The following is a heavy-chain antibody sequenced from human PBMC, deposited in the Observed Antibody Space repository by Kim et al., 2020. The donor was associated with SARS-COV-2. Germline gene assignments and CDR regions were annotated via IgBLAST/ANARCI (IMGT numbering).Heavy chain of an antibody. CDR2: ISASGDGA. CDR3: AKQTTTSCYSPGDF. D-gene: IGHD2-2*02. Sequence: GGSLRLSCAASGFTFSSYAMSWVRQVPGKGLEWVSAISASGDGAYYADSVKGRFTISRDNSKNTLYLQMNSLRAEDTAIYYWAKQTTTSCYSPGDFWGQGTLVTVSS. V-gene: IGHV3-23*01. J-gene: IGHJ4*02. CDR1: GFTFSSYA.